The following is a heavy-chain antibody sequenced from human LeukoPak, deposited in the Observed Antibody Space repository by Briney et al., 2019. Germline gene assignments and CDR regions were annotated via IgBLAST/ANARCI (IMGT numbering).Heavy chain of an antibody. CDR1: GFTFSSYE. J-gene: IGHJ4*02. V-gene: IGHV3-48*03. CDR3: ARDNGNKYYFDY. Sequence: GGSLRLSCAASGFTFSSYEMNWVRQAPGKGLEWVSYIRTSGSTKYYTNSVKGRFTISRDNAKNSLYLQMNSLRAEDTAVYYCARDNGNKYYFDYWGQGTLVPVSS. CDR2: IRTSGSTK. D-gene: IGHD2-8*01.